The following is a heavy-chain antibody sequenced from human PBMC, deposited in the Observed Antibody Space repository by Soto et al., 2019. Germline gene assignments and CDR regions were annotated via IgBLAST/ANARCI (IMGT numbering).Heavy chain of an antibody. CDR2: ISGTSVYI. V-gene: IGHV3-21*01. J-gene: IGHJ5*02. CDR1: GFTFSNYN. CDR3: AREGALKPFSS. Sequence: LRLSCVASGFTFSNYNMDWVRQAPGKGLAWVSHISGTSVYIHYADSVKGRFTISRDNAKNSVYLQMDSLRVEDTAVYYCAREGALKPFSSWGQGALVTVSS.